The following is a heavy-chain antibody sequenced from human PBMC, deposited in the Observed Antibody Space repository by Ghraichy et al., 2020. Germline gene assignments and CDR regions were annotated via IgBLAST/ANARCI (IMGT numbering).Heavy chain of an antibody. D-gene: IGHD2/OR15-2a*01. Sequence: LSLTCAVSGLTVSGNYMNWVRQAPGKGLEWVSSIYSAGSTYYAESVKGRFTISRDNSQNTLYLTMNSLRAEDTAVYYCARGYFGPYYMDVWGKGTTVIVSS. J-gene: IGHJ6*03. CDR2: IYSAGST. V-gene: IGHV3-53*01. CDR3: ARGYFGPYYMDV. CDR1: GLTVSGNY.